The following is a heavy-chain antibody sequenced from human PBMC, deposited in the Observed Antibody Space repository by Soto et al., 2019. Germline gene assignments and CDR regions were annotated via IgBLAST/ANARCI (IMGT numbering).Heavy chain of an antibody. V-gene: IGHV3-48*01. J-gene: IGHJ5*02. Sequence: PGGSLRLSCATSGFILSDCAMNWVRQAPGKGLEWVSYISSSSSVIDYADSVKGRFTVSRDNARNSLYLQMNSLRAEDTAVYYCAKGSFLRAVAGTRFDPWGRGTLVTVSS. D-gene: IGHD6-19*01. CDR2: ISSSSSVI. CDR3: AKGSFLRAVAGTRFDP. CDR1: GFILSDCA.